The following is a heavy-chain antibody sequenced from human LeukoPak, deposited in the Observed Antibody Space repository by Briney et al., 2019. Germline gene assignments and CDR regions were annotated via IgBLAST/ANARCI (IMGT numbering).Heavy chain of an antibody. J-gene: IGHJ4*02. D-gene: IGHD1-26*01. Sequence: PSETLSLTCTVSGGSISSYYWSWIRQPPRKGLEWIGYIYYSGSTNYNPSLKSRVTISVDTSKNQFSLKLSSVTAADTAVYYCARQSLGVGATYFDYWGQGTLVTVSS. CDR2: IYYSGST. CDR1: GGSISSYY. V-gene: IGHV4-59*08. CDR3: ARQSLGVGATYFDY.